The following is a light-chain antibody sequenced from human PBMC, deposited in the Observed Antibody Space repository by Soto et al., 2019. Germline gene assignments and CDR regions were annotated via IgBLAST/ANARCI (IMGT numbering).Light chain of an antibody. CDR3: QQRSDWPYT. CDR1: QSVSSY. CDR2: DAS. V-gene: IGKV3-11*01. Sequence: EIVLTQSPATLSLSPGERATLSCRASQSVSSYLAWYQQEPGQAPRLLIYDASNRATGIPARFSGSGSGTDSTHTISGLDPEDFAVYSCQQRSDWPYTFGQGTKRDIK. J-gene: IGKJ2*01.